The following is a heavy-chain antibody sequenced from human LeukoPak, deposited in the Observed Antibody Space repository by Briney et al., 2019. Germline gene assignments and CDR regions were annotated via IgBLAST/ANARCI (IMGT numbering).Heavy chain of an antibody. Sequence: GRSLRLSCAASGFTFSNSGMHWVRQAPGKGLEWVATIKPDGNEKYYVNSVKGRFTISRDNAKNSLYLQMNSLGADDTAVYYCARGRYSNTCGQGTLVSVSS. J-gene: IGHJ5*02. D-gene: IGHD6-13*01. CDR2: IKPDGNEK. V-gene: IGHV3-7*04. CDR1: GFTFSNSG. CDR3: ARGRYSNT.